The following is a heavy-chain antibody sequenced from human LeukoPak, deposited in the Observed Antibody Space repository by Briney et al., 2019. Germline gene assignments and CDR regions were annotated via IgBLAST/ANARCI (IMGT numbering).Heavy chain of an antibody. CDR2: ISGSGGST. J-gene: IGHJ4*02. D-gene: IGHD6-19*01. V-gene: IGHV3-23*01. Sequence: GGSLRLSCAASGFTFSSYAMSWVRQAPGKGLEWVSAISGSGGSTYYADSVKGRFTIPRDNSKNTLYLQMNSLRAEDKAVYYCAKASGSYSSGWYLDYWGQGTLVTVSS. CDR1: GFTFSSYA. CDR3: AKASGSYSSGWYLDY.